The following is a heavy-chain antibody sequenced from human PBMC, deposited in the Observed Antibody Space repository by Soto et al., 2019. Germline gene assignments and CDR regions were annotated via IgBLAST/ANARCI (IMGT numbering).Heavy chain of an antibody. Sequence: QDQLVQSGAEVKKPGASVKVSCKASGYTFTSYGISWVRQAPGQGLEWMGWISAYNGNTNYAQKLQGRVTMTTDTSSSRAYMELRSLRSDDTAVYYCARERRQGCSSNSCWVGFDRWGQGTLVTVSS. D-gene: IGHD2-2*01. CDR2: ISAYNGNT. J-gene: IGHJ5*02. V-gene: IGHV1-18*01. CDR1: GYTFTSYG. CDR3: ARERRQGCSSNSCWVGFDR.